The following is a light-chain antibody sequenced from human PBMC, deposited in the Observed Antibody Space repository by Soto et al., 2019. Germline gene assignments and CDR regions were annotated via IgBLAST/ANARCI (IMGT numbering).Light chain of an antibody. CDR1: NIGSKS. J-gene: IGLJ3*02. Sequence: LTQPPSVSVDPGKTARITCGGNNIGSKSVHWYQQKPGQAPVLVIYYDSDRPSGIPERFSGSNSGNTATLTISRVEAGDEADYYCQVWDSSSDHLWVFGGGTKLTVL. V-gene: IGLV3-21*04. CDR2: YDS. CDR3: QVWDSSSDHLWV.